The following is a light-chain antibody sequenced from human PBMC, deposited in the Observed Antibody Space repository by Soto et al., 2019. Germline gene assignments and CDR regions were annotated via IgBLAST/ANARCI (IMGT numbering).Light chain of an antibody. CDR1: QSISSW. CDR2: DAS. V-gene: IGKV1-5*01. Sequence: IRLTLSPSALSVSVRARVTSTCRASQSISSWLAWYQQKPGKAPKLLIYDASSLESGVPSRFSGSGSGTDFTLTISSLQPDDFATYYCQQYYSYSRTFGQGTKVDIK. CDR3: QQYYSYSRT. J-gene: IGKJ1*01.